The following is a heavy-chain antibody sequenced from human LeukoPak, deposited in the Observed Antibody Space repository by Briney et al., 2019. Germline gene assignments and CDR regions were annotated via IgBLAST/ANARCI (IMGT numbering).Heavy chain of an antibody. CDR3: ARNSYDSSGYPRGAFDI. CDR2: ISYDGRNK. V-gene: IGHV3-30*10. Sequence: LAGGSLRLSRAASGFTFRSYAMQGVRQAPGKGLEGVAVISYDGRNKYYTDSLKGRFTISRDNSKNQLSLKMNSLRAEDTAVYYCARNSYDSSGYPRGAFDIWGQGTMVTVSS. D-gene: IGHD3-22*01. J-gene: IGHJ3*02. CDR1: GFTFRSYA.